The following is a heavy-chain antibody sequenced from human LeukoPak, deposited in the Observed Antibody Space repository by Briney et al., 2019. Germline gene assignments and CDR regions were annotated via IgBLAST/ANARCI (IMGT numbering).Heavy chain of an antibody. CDR1: GFTFSNAW. J-gene: IGHJ4*02. CDR2: IKGKTDGGTT. Sequence: GGSLRLSCAASGFTFSNAWMSWVRQAPEKGLEWVGRIKGKTDGGTTDYAAPVKGRFTISRDDSKNTLYLQMNSLKTEDTAVYYCTTKRSYCSGGSCYDPNLYYFDYWGQGTLVTVSS. V-gene: IGHV3-15*01. D-gene: IGHD2-15*01. CDR3: TTKRSYCSGGSCYDPNLYYFDY.